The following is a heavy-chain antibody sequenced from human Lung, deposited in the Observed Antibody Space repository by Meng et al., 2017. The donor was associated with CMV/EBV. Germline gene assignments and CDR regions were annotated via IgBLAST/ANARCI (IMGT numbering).Heavy chain of an antibody. CDR3: ARSRPGSHYYYGMDV. CDR2: INPDSGTT. D-gene: IGHD1-14*01. J-gene: IGHJ6*02. V-gene: IGHV1-2*02. Sequence: ASVQVSXKASGYFFTCYFVNWVRQAPGQGLEWMGWINPDSGTTDYAPNFRDRLTMTRDTSINTAYMELSRHSSDHTDVYYCARSRPGSHYYYGMDVWGQGXTVTVSS. CDR1: GYFFTCYF.